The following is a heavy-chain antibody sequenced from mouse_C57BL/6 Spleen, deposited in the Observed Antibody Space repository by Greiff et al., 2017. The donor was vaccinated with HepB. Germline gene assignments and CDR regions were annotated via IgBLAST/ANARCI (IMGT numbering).Heavy chain of an antibody. CDR3: AALITTVVEDYAMDY. J-gene: IGHJ4*01. V-gene: IGHV1-81*01. D-gene: IGHD1-1*01. Sequence: QVQLQQSGAELARPGASVKLSCKASGYTFTSYGISWVKQRTGQGLEWIGEIYPRSGNTYYNEKFKGKATLTADKSSSTAYMELRSLTSEDSAVYFCAALITTVVEDYAMDYWGQGTSVTVSS. CDR1: GYTFTSYG. CDR2: IYPRSGNT.